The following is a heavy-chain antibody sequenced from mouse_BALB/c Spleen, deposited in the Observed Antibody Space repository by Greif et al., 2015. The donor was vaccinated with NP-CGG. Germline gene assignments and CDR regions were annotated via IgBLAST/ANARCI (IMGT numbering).Heavy chain of an antibody. CDR2: IWTGGGT. CDR3: VRDGYYEGSYAMDY. J-gene: IGHJ4*01. Sequence: VNVVESGPGLVAPSQSLSITCTVSGFSLTSYDISWIRQPPGKGLEWLGVIWTGGGTNYNSAFMSRLSISKDNSKSXVFLKMNSLQTDDTALYYCVRDGYYEGSYAMDYWGQGTSVTVSS. V-gene: IGHV2-9-2*01. CDR1: GFSLTSYD. D-gene: IGHD2-3*01.